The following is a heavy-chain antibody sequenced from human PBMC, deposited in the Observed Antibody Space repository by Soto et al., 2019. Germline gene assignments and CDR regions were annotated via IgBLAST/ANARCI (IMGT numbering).Heavy chain of an antibody. CDR2: INSYNGNT. CDR1: GYTFTSYG. Sequence: ASVKVSCKASGYTFTSYGISWVRQAPGQGLEWMGWINSYNGNTKYAENVQDRVTMTTDTSTTTAYMELRSLRSDDTAVYYCAREARGVISGMDVWGQGTTVTVSS. CDR3: AREARGVISGMDV. V-gene: IGHV1-18*04. J-gene: IGHJ6*02. D-gene: IGHD3-10*01.